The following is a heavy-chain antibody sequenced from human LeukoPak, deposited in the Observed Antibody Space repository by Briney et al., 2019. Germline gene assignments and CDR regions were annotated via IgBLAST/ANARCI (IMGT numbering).Heavy chain of an antibody. CDR2: ISGSGGDTT. CDR3: AREAFSADTYDAFDS. Sequence: GGSLRLSCAASGFTLRNYAMNWVRQAPGKGLEWVSVISGSGGDTTNYADSVKGRFTISRDTSKNTLYLQMNSLRAEDTAVYYCAREAFSADTYDAFDSWGQGTLVTVSS. CDR1: GFTLRNYA. V-gene: IGHV3-23*01. J-gene: IGHJ3*01. D-gene: IGHD3-3*02.